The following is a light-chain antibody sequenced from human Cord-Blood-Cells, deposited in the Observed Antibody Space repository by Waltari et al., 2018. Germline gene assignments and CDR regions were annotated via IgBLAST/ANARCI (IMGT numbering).Light chain of an antibody. CDR3: QLDCSTPLT. Sequence: DIVMTQSPDSLAVSLGERATINCKSSQIVLYSSNNKNYLAWYQQKPGQPPKLLIYWGSTRESGVPDRFSCCGSVTEFTLTVSSLQAEDVAVYYCQLDCSTPLTFGQGSKVEI. V-gene: IGKV4-1*01. CDR2: WGS. CDR1: QIVLYSSNNKNY. J-gene: IGKJ1*01.